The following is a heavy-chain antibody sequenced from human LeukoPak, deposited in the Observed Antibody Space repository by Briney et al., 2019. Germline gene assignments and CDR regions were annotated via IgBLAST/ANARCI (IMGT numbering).Heavy chain of an antibody. J-gene: IGHJ4*02. CDR2: ISYDGSNK. D-gene: IGHD5-18*01. Sequence: GRSLRLSYAASGFTFSSYAMHWVRQAPGKGLEWVAVISYDGSNKYYADSVKGRFTISRDNSKNTLYLQMNSLRAEDTAVYYCARDGRGYSFDYWGQGTLVTVSS. CDR1: GFTFSSYA. CDR3: ARDGRGYSFDY. V-gene: IGHV3-30*04.